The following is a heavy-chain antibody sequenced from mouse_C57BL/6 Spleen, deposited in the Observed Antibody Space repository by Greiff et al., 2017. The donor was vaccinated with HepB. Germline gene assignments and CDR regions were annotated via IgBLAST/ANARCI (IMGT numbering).Heavy chain of an antibody. CDR3: ARRLSTMVTTGFAY. CDR1: GFTFSSYT. Sequence: EVQRVESGGGLVKPGGSLKLSCAASGFTFSSYTMSWVRQTPEKRLEWVATISGGGGNTYYPDSVKGRFTISRDNAKNTLYLQMSSLRSEDTALYYCARRLSTMVTTGFAYWGQGTLVTVSA. V-gene: IGHV5-9*01. D-gene: IGHD2-2*01. CDR2: ISGGGGNT. J-gene: IGHJ3*01.